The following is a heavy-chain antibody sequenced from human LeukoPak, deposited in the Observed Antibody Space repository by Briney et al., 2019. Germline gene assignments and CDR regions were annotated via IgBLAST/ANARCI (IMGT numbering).Heavy chain of an antibody. J-gene: IGHJ4*02. D-gene: IGHD6-19*01. CDR2: ISGSGGST. CDR1: GFTFSSYA. CDR3: ANLEAVEVDY. V-gene: IGHV3-23*01. Sequence: GGSLRLSCAASGFTFSSYAMSWVRQAPGKGLEWVSAISGSGGSTYYAGSVKGRFTISRDNSKNTLYLQMNSLRAEDTAVYYCANLEAVEVDYWGQGTLVTVSS.